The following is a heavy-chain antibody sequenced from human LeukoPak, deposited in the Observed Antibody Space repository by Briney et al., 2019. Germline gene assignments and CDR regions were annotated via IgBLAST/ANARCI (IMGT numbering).Heavy chain of an antibody. V-gene: IGHV3-30*04. D-gene: IGHD6-19*01. Sequence: GGSLRLSCAASGFTFSSYAMHWVRQAPGKGLEWVAVISYDGGNKYYADSVKGRFTISRDNSKNTLYLQMNSLRAEDTAVYYCARDGRESSGYYNFFYYYMDVWGKGTTVIISS. CDR3: ARDGRESSGYYNFFYYYMDV. CDR2: ISYDGGNK. CDR1: GFTFSSYA. J-gene: IGHJ6*03.